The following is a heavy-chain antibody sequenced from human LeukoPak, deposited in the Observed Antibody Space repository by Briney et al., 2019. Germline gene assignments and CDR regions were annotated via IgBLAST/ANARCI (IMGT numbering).Heavy chain of an antibody. Sequence: GGSLRVSCAASGFIVSDNYMTWVRQAPGKGLEWVSVIYSGGKTYYADSVKGRFTISRDNSKNTLYLEMNSLRAEDTAVYYCVRDRRYASGSDAFDIWGQGTMVTVSS. J-gene: IGHJ3*02. V-gene: IGHV3-53*01. D-gene: IGHD3-10*01. CDR1: GFIVSDNY. CDR2: IYSGGKT. CDR3: VRDRRYASGSDAFDI.